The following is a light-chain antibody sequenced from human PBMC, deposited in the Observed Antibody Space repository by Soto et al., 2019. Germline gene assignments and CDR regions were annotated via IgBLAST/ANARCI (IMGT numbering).Light chain of an antibody. J-gene: IGKJ4*01. Sequence: EIVMTQSQATLSVSPGETATLSCRASQSVSYTLAWYQQTPGQGPRRLIYGAFTRAIGIPARFRGSGSGTDFTLTISSLQTEDFAGYYCQQYTNWPPLTFGGGTKVEIK. CDR1: QSVSYT. CDR2: GAF. V-gene: IGKV3-15*01. CDR3: QQYTNWPPLT.